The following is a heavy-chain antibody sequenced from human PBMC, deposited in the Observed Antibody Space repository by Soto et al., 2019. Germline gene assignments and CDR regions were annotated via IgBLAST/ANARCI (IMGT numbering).Heavy chain of an antibody. CDR3: ARQPRGPGYGERGLYFDY. V-gene: IGHV4-39*01. J-gene: IGHJ4*02. Sequence: SETLSLTCTVSGGSTNTRSDYWGWIRQPPGKGLEWIGSVYYSGSTYDNPSLQSRVTISVDTSRNQFSLKLMSVTAADTAVYFCARQPRGPGYGERGLYFDYWGQGTLVTVSS. D-gene: IGHD3-16*01. CDR2: VYYSGST. CDR1: GGSTNTRSDY.